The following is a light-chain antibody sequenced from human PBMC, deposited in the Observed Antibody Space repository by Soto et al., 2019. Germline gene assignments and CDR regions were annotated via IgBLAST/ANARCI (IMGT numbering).Light chain of an antibody. CDR2: GAS. CDR1: QSISSY. V-gene: IGKV3-20*01. Sequence: EVVLTQSPATLSLSPGERATLSCRASQSISSYLAWYQQKPGHAPRLLIYGASSRATGIPDRFSGSGSGTDFTLTISRLEPEDFAVYYCQQYGSSPVTFGQGTRLEI. J-gene: IGKJ5*01. CDR3: QQYGSSPVT.